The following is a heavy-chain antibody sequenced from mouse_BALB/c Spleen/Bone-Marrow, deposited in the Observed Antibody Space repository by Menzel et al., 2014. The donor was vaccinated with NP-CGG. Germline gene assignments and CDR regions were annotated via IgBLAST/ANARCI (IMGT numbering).Heavy chain of an antibody. J-gene: IGHJ3*01. CDR3: ARGGSSRAWFAY. Sequence: VQLQQSGPGLVAPSQSLSIPCTVSEFSLTSYGVHWVRQPPGKGLEWLGVIWAGGSTNYNSALMSRLSISKDNSKSQVFLKTNSLQTDDTAMYCCARGGSSRAWFAYWGQGTLVTVSA. D-gene: IGHD1-1*01. CDR1: EFSLTSYG. V-gene: IGHV2-9*02. CDR2: IWAGGST.